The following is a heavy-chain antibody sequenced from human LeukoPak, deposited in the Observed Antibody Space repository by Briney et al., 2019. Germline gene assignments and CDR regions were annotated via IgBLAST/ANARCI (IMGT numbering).Heavy chain of an antibody. V-gene: IGHV3-7*01. CDR3: VKASSGSYYTFDY. CDR2: IKQDGSER. Sequence: QSGGSLRLSCAASGFTFSSYWMSWVRQAPGKGLEWVANIKQDGSERYYVDSVKGRFTISRDNAKNSLYLQMNSLRAEDTAVYYCVKASSGSYYTFDYWGQGTLVTVSS. CDR1: GFTFSSYW. J-gene: IGHJ4*02. D-gene: IGHD1-26*01.